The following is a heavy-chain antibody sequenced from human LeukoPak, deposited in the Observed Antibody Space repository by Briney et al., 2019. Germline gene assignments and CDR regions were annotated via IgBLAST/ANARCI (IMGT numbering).Heavy chain of an antibody. Sequence: ASVKVSCKASGYTFTGFYMHWVRQAPGQGLEWMGWINPNTGDTHYAQKFQGRVTLTRDTSITTVYMELSRLTSDDTAIFYCAVAPGDYWGQGTLVTVSS. CDR1: GYTFTGFY. D-gene: IGHD2-21*01. V-gene: IGHV1-2*02. CDR3: AVAPGDY. J-gene: IGHJ4*02. CDR2: INPNTGDT.